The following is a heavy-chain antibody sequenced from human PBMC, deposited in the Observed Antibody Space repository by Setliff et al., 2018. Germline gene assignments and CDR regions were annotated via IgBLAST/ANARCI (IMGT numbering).Heavy chain of an antibody. Sequence: LRLSCAASGFSFNTYWMSWARQAPGKGLEWVANIKGDGGERYYLDSVKGRFTISRDNSKNTLYLQMNSLRAEDTAVYYCAKGFGGRGYDYYYMDVWGKGTTVTVS. D-gene: IGHD3-3*01. J-gene: IGHJ6*03. CDR3: AKGFGGRGYDYYYMDV. V-gene: IGHV3-7*01. CDR2: IKGDGGER. CDR1: GFSFNTYW.